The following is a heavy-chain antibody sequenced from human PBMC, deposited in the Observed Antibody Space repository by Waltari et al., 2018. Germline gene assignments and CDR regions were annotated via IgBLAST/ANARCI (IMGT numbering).Heavy chain of an antibody. CDR3: ARGRGIVLMVYAISPKAHNFDY. V-gene: IGHV4-34*01. Sequence: QVQLQQWGAGLLKPSETLSLTCAFYGGSFSGYYWRWIRQPPGTGLEWIGEINHSGNTNYNPSLKSRVTIPVDTSKNQFSLKLSSVTAADTAVYYCARGRGIVLMVYAISPKAHNFDYWGQGTLVTVSS. D-gene: IGHD2-8*01. CDR1: GGSFSGYY. J-gene: IGHJ4*02. CDR2: INHSGNT.